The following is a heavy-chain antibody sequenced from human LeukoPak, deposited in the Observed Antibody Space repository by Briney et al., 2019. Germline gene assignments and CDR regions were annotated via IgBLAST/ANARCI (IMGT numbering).Heavy chain of an antibody. D-gene: IGHD3-16*01. CDR3: ARGGGAGYYYYYMDV. Sequence: SETLSLTCTVSGGSITSYYWSWSRQPTGKGLEWIGYIYYSGSTNYNPSLRSRVTISADTSKNHFSLKLSSVSAADTAVYYCARGGGAGYYYYYMDVWGKGTTVTISS. CDR2: IYYSGST. CDR1: GGSITSYY. J-gene: IGHJ6*03. V-gene: IGHV4-59*01.